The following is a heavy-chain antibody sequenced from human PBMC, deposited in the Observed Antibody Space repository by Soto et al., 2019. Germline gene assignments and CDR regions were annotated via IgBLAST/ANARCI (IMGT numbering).Heavy chain of an antibody. CDR2: ISWDGGST. Sequence: GGSLRLSCAASGFTFDDYTMHWVRQAPGKGLEWVSLISWDGGSTYYADSVKGRFTISRDNSKNSLYLQMNSLRTEDTALYYCAKGPYYYDSSGLFWDYYYGMDVWGQGTTVTVSS. V-gene: IGHV3-43*01. CDR3: AKGPYYYDSSGLFWDYYYGMDV. J-gene: IGHJ6*02. CDR1: GFTFDDYT. D-gene: IGHD3-22*01.